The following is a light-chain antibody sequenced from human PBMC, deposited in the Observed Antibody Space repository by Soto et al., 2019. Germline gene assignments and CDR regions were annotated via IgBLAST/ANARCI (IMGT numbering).Light chain of an antibody. CDR1: SSSIGAGYG. Sequence: QSVLTQPPSVSGAPGQRVTISCTGSSSSIGAGYGVRWYQQLPGTAPKLLIYGNSNRPSGVPDRFSGSKSGTSASLAITGLQAEDEADYYCQSYDSSLSAVVFGGGTKLTVL. V-gene: IGLV1-40*01. CDR3: QSYDSSLSAVV. J-gene: IGLJ2*01. CDR2: GNS.